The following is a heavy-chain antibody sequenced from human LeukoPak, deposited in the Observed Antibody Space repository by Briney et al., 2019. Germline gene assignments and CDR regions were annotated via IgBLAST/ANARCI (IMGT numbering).Heavy chain of an antibody. CDR2: IKSKTDGGTP. CDR3: ATALRGVGF. CDR1: GITFISAW. J-gene: IGHJ4*02. D-gene: IGHD3-3*01. Sequence: GGSLRLSCAASGITFISAWMNWVRQAPGKGLEWVGRIKSKTDGGTPEHAAPVKGRFIISRDDSKNMLYLQMNSLNSDDTAVYYCATALRGVGFWGQGTLVAVPS. V-gene: IGHV3-15*01.